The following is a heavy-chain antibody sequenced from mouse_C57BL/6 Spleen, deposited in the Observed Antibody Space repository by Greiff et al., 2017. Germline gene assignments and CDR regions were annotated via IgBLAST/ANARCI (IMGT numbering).Heavy chain of an antibody. D-gene: IGHD2-12*01. CDR3: ARRIYSNDALGFAY. CDR1: GYTFTSYW. CDR2: IYPGSGST. Sequence: VQLQQPGAELVKPGASVKMSCKASGYTFTSYWITWVKQRPGQGLEWIGDIYPGSGSTNYHEKFKSKATLTVDPSSSTAYMQLSRLTSEDSAVYYGARRIYSNDALGFAYWGQGTLVTVSA. V-gene: IGHV1-55*01. J-gene: IGHJ3*01.